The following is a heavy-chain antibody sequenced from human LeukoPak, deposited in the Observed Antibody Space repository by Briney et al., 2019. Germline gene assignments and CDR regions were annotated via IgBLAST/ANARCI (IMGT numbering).Heavy chain of an antibody. Sequence: GGSLRLSCAASGFTVSGNYMSWVRQAPGKGPDWVSVISSGGSTFYADSVKGRFTISRDNSKNTLYVQMNSLRAEDTAVYYCAKGYYYGSGSYYPFDVWGQGTTVTVSS. J-gene: IGHJ6*02. CDR3: AKGYYYGSGSYYPFDV. V-gene: IGHV3-53*01. CDR2: ISSGGST. D-gene: IGHD3-10*01. CDR1: GFTVSGNY.